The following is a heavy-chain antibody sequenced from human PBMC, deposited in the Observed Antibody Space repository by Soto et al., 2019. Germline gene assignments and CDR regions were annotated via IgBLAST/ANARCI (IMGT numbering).Heavy chain of an antibody. CDR1: GFTFSNAW. CDR3: TTADYYGSGSYGTGVLMHYYYYYMDV. Sequence: GGSLRLSCAASGFTFSNAWMSWVRQAPGKGLEWVGRIKSKTDGGTTDYAAPVKGRFTISRDDSKNTLYLQMNSLKTEDTAVYYCTTADYYGSGSYGTGVLMHYYYYYMDVWGKGTTVTVSS. CDR2: IKSKTDGGTT. D-gene: IGHD3-10*01. J-gene: IGHJ6*03. V-gene: IGHV3-15*01.